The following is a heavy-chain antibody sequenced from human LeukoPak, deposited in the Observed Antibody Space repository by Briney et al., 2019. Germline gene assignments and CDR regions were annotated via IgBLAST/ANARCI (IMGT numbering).Heavy chain of an antibody. J-gene: IGHJ4*02. CDR2: IYPGDSAT. D-gene: IGHD2-2*01. V-gene: IGHV5-51*01. CDR3: ARHEGYCSSTSCQPGDY. Sequence: GESLKISCKASGYNFTSYWIGWVRQMPGKGLEWVGIIYPGDSATRYSPSFQGQVTISADKSISTAYLQWSSLKASDTAMYYCARHEGYCSSTSCQPGDYWGQGTLVTVSS. CDR1: GYNFTSYW.